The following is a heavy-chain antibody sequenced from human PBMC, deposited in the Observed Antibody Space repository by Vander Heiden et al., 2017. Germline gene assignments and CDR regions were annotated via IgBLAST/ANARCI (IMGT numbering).Heavy chain of an antibody. Sequence: EVQLVESGGGLVKPGGSLRLSCTASEFIFSSAWMSWVGQAPGKGLEWVGRIKSKADGGTTDYAAPVKDRFTIFRDDSKNTLYLQMNSLKTDDTAFYYCTRPYGADHYFDYWGQGALVTVSS. CDR3: TRPYGADHYFDY. J-gene: IGHJ4*02. D-gene: IGHD3-10*01. CDR2: IKSKADGGTT. CDR1: EFIFSSAW. V-gene: IGHV3-15*01.